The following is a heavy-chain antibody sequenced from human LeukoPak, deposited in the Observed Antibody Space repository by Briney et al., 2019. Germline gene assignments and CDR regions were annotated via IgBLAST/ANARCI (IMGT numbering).Heavy chain of an antibody. V-gene: IGHV4-59*01. CDR1: GGSISSYY. Sequence: PSETLSLTCTVSGGSISSYYWSWIRKPPGKGLEWIGYIYYSGSTNYNPSLKSRVTISVDTSKNQFSLKLSSVTAADTAVYYCARGGPRGEGRYYDFWSGYYPAFDIWGQGTMVTVSS. D-gene: IGHD3-3*01. J-gene: IGHJ3*02. CDR2: IYYSGST. CDR3: ARGGPRGEGRYYDFWSGYYPAFDI.